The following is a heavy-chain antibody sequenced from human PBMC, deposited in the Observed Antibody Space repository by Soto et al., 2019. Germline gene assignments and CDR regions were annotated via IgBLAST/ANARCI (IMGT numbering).Heavy chain of an antibody. Sequence: EVQLVESGGGLVQPGGSLRLSCAASGFTLSSYWMHWVRQAPGKGLVWVSRINSDGSSTSYADSVKGRFTINRDNAKNPLYLQMHSLRAEDTAVYYWARDPGTGYYDSSGYYYDWGQGTLVTVSS. CDR3: ARDPGTGYYDSSGYYYD. J-gene: IGHJ4*02. CDR1: GFTLSSYW. CDR2: INSDGSST. V-gene: IGHV3-74*01. D-gene: IGHD3-22*01.